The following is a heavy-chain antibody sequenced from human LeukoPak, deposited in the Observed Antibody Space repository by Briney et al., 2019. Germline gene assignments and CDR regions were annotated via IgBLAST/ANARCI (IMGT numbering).Heavy chain of an antibody. CDR1: GYTFTSYG. Sequence: ASVKVSCKASGYTFTSYGISWVRQAPGQGLEWMVWISAYNGNTNYAQKLQGRVTMTTDTSTSTAYMELRSLRSDDTAVYYCARWASRGNIVVVPAARNWFDPWGQGTLVTVSS. D-gene: IGHD2-2*01. CDR3: ARWASRGNIVVVPAARNWFDP. J-gene: IGHJ5*02. CDR2: ISAYNGNT. V-gene: IGHV1-18*01.